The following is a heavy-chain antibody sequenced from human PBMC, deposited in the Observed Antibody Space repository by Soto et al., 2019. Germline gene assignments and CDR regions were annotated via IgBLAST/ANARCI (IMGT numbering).Heavy chain of an antibody. V-gene: IGHV1-69*12. CDR3: ARRYCISTSCYYYYGMDV. J-gene: IGHJ6*02. CDR2: IIPIFGTA. D-gene: IGHD2-2*01. CDR1: GGTFSSYA. Sequence: QVQLVQSGAEVKKPGSSVKVSCKASGGTFSSYAISWVRQAPGQGLEWMGGIIPIFGTANYPQKFQGRVTITADESTSTAYMELSSLRSEDTAVYYCARRYCISTSCYYYYGMDVWGQGTTVTVSS.